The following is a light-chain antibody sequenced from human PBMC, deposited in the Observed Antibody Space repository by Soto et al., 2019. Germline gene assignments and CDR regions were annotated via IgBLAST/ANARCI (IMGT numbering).Light chain of an antibody. CDR3: CSFAGGRNV. CDR2: EVS. J-gene: IGLJ1*01. Sequence: QSVLTQPASVSGSPGQSITISCSGTSSDVGAYNLVSWYQQFPGKAPKLMIFEVSQRPSGVSSRFSGSKSGSTASLTISGLQAEDEADYYCCSFAGGRNVFGTGTKATV. V-gene: IGLV2-23*02. CDR1: SSDVGAYNL.